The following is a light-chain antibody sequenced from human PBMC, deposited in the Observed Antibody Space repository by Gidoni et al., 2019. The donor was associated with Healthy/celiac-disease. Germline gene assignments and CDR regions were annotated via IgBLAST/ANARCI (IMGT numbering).Light chain of an antibody. CDR3: QQSYSTPCT. CDR1: QSISSY. CDR2: AAS. J-gene: IGKJ1*01. V-gene: IGKV1-39*01. Sequence: DIQMTQSPSSLSASVGDRVTITSRASQSISSYLNWYQEKPGIAPKILIYAASSLQSGVPSRFSGSGSGTDFTLTISSLQPEDFATYYCQQSYSTPCTFGQGTKVEIK.